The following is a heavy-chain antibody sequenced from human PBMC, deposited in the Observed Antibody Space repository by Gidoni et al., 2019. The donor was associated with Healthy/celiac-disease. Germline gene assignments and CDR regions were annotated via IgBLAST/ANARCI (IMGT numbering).Heavy chain of an antibody. J-gene: IGHJ4*02. V-gene: IGHV4-34*01. CDR1: GGYVRGYY. CDR3: ARGAQNNSGYDYVWGSYRYRTFFDY. CDR2: SNHSGST. Sequence: QVQLQQWGAGLLKPSETLYLTCAVYGGYVRGYYWSWIRQPPGKGLEWIGESNHSGSTNYNPSLKSRVTISVDTSKNQFSLKLSSVTAADTAVYYCARGAQNNSGYDYVWGSYRYRTFFDYWGQGTLVTVSS. D-gene: IGHD3-16*02.